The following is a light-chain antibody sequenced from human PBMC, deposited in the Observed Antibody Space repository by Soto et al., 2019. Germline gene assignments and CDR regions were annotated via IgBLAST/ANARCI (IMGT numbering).Light chain of an antibody. Sequence: AIRMTQSPSSFSASTGDRVTITCRASQGISSYLAWYQQKPGKAPKLLIYAASTLQSGVPSRFSGSGSGTDFNLPISCLQSEDFATCYCQQYYSYPPPFGQGTKVEIK. J-gene: IGKJ1*01. CDR3: QQYYSYPPP. CDR1: QGISSY. CDR2: AAS. V-gene: IGKV1-8*01.